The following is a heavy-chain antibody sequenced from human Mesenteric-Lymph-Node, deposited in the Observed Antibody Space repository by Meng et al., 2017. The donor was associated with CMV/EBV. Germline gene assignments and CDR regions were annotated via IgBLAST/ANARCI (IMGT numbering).Heavy chain of an antibody. CDR2: MNPNSGNT. CDR3: ARDDDAMVPPEGY. CDR1: GYTFINYD. V-gene: IGHV1-8*01. J-gene: IGHJ4*02. Sequence: ASVKVSCKASGYTFINYDINWVRQATGQGLEWVGWMNPNSGNTGCAQKFQGRVTMTRNTSISTAYMELSSLRSEDTAVYYCARDDDAMVPPEGYWGQGTLVTVSS. D-gene: IGHD3-10*01.